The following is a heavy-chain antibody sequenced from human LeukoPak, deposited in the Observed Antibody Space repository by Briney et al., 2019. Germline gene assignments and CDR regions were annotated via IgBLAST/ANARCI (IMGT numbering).Heavy chain of an antibody. CDR3: AASYSRYYYYMDV. CDR1: GFTFTSSA. D-gene: IGHD2-15*01. V-gene: IGHV1-58*02. J-gene: IGHJ6*03. Sequence: GASVKVSCKASGFTFTSSAMQWVRQARGQRLEWIGWIVVGSGNTNYAQKFQERVTITRDMSTSTAYMELSSLRSEDTAVYYCAASYSRYYYYMDVWGKGTTVTVSS. CDR2: IVVGSGNT.